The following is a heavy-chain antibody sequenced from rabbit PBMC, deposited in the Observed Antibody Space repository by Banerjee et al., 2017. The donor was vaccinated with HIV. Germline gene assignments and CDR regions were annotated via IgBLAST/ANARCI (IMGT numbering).Heavy chain of an antibody. CDR2: IYGGSSYSP. CDR3: ARDLAGVIGWNFDL. V-gene: IGHV1S45*01. D-gene: IGHD4-1*01. CDR1: GFTISSRYW. J-gene: IGHJ4*01. Sequence: EESGGGLVQPEGSLTLTCTASGFTISSRYWICWVRQAPGKGLELIACIYGGSSYSPWYASWAKGRFTISRTSSTTVALQMTSLTAADTATYFCARDLAGVIGWNFDLWGQGTLVTVS.